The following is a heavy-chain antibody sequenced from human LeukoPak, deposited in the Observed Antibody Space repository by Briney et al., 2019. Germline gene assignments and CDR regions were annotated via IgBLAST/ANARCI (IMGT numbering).Heavy chain of an antibody. D-gene: IGHD3-9*01. Sequence: GGSLRLSCAVSGFTFSTHSMNWVRHAPGKGLEWVSYITRSSTTIFYADSVKGRFTISRDNAKNSLYLQMNSLRDEDTAVYYCARSGDYYDTLTGLQHWGQGTLVTVSS. CDR2: ITRSSTTI. CDR3: ARSGDYYDTLTGLQH. CDR1: GFTFSTHS. V-gene: IGHV3-48*02. J-gene: IGHJ1*01.